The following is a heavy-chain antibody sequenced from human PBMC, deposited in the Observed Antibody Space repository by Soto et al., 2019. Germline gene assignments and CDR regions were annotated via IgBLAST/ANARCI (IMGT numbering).Heavy chain of an antibody. Sequence: HVQLQESGPGLVKPSETLSLTCTVSGGSISTYYWSWIRQPPGKGLEWIWYIYYDGSTSYNPSLRSRVPRSVDTSKNQFSLILSSVTSADTAVYYCARDQLSSGLYVWFDPWGQGTLVTVSS. CDR1: GGSISTYY. D-gene: IGHD6-25*01. J-gene: IGHJ5*02. V-gene: IGHV4-59*01. CDR2: IYYDGST. CDR3: ARDQLSSGLYVWFDP.